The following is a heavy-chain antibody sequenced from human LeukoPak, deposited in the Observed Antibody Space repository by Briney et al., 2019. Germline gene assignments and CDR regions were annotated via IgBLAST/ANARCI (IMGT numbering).Heavy chain of an antibody. CDR3: ARDIVAAGLFFDY. CDR1: GFTFSHYY. D-gene: IGHD6-13*01. CDR2: IRGSGGDI. Sequence: PGGSLRLSCAASGFTFSHYYMGWIRQAPRKGREWVSYIRGSGGDIHYADSVKGRFTISRDNAKSSLYLQMNSLSAEDTAGYYCARDIVAAGLFFDYWGQGTLVTVSS. J-gene: IGHJ4*02. V-gene: IGHV3-11*04.